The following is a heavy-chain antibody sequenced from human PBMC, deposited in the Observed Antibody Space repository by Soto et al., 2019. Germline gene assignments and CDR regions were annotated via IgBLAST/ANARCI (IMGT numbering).Heavy chain of an antibody. V-gene: IGHV4-34*01. J-gene: IGHJ4*02. D-gene: IGHD1-1*01. Sequence: QVQLQQWGAGLVKPSETLSLSCAVYGQSFSGHSWAWIRQSPGKGLDWIGAINESGSTYYNPSLKSRVTTSAGTSKNKFSLKLSSVSAADTVVYFCARGSGIVALPGELEDVNYDYWGQGTLVNVSS. CDR2: INESGST. CDR3: ARGSGIVALPGELEDVNYDY. CDR1: GQSFSGHS.